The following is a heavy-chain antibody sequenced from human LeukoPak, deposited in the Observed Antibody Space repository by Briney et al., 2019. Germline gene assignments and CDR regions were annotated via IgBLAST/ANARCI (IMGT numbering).Heavy chain of an antibody. CDR1: GFSFSSYG. D-gene: IGHD4-23*01. CDR2: IYNDGGLP. V-gene: IGHV3-33*07. J-gene: IGHJ4*02. Sequence: GSLRLSCAASGFSFSSYGMYWVRQAPGKGLEWVALIYNDGGLPNYLDSVRGRFTISRGNSKNTLYLQMDSLRVEDTAVYYCAQGHYVGNSEFLDNWGQGSLVIVSS. CDR3: AQGHYVGNSEFLDN.